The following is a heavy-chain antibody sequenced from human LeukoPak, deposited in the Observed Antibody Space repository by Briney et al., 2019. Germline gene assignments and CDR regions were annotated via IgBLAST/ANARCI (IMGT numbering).Heavy chain of an antibody. D-gene: IGHD5-12*01. Sequence: GGSLRLSCAASGFTFSSYWMSWVRQAPGKGLEWVANIKQDGSEKYYVDSVKGRFTISRDNAKNSLYLQMNSLRAEDTAVYYCARDLGFVARLLDYWGQGTLVTVSS. J-gene: IGHJ4*02. V-gene: IGHV3-7*01. CDR2: IKQDGSEK. CDR3: ARDLGFVARLLDY. CDR1: GFTFSSYW.